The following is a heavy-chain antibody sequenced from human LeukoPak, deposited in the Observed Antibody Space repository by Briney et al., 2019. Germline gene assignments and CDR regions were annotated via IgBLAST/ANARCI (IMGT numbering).Heavy chain of an antibody. D-gene: IGHD2-21*02. CDR1: GGSISSSSYY. CDR3: ARLVDSYGYGSYCGGDCYPDY. CDR2: IYYSGST. V-gene: IGHV4-39*07. J-gene: IGHJ4*02. Sequence: PSETLSLTCAVSGGSISSSSYYWGWIRQPPGKGLEWIGSIYYSGSTYYNPSLKSRVTISVDTSKNQFSLKLSSVTAADTAVYYCARLVDSYGYGSYCGGDCYPDYWSQGTLVTVSS.